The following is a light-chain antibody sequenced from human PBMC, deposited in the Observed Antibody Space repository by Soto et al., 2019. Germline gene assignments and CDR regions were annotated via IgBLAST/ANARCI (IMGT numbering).Light chain of an antibody. V-gene: IGKV1-5*03. J-gene: IGKJ4*01. CDR3: QHYNNYLLT. CDR2: KAS. Sequence: DIQVTQSPSSLSASVVDRVIITCRASQTISSWLAWYQQKPGKAPKLLIYKASSLESGVPSRFSGSGSGTEFTLTISSLQPDDFATYYCQHYNNYLLTFGGGTKVDIK. CDR1: QTISSW.